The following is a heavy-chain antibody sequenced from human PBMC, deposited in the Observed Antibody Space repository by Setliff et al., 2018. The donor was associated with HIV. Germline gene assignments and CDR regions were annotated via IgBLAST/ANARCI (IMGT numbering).Heavy chain of an antibody. CDR1: SYSISSGYY. Sequence: PSETLSLTCAVSSYSISSGYYWGWIRQPPGKGLEWIGYIYYSGSAYYNPSLKSRVTISIDTSKNHFSLKLTSVTAADTAVYYCARMPQYYAFWSGYYKSDFDIWGQGTMVTVSS. J-gene: IGHJ3*02. D-gene: IGHD3-3*01. CDR2: IYYSGSA. CDR3: ARMPQYYAFWSGYYKSDFDI. V-gene: IGHV4-38-2*01.